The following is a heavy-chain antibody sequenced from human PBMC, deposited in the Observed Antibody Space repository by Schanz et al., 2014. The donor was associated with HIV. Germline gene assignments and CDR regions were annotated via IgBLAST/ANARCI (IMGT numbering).Heavy chain of an antibody. J-gene: IGHJ3*02. CDR1: GFIFNDFA. D-gene: IGHD3-22*01. CDR3: VHDDSDNDGFDM. V-gene: IGHV3-9*01. Sequence: EVQLVESGGGLLQPGRSLRLSCAASGFIFNDFAMHWVRQAPGKGLEWVSTISWNSGSIAYADSVKGRFTISRDNAKNSLYLQMNSLRAEDTAFYYCVHDDSDNDGFDMWGQGTMVTVS. CDR2: ISWNSGSI.